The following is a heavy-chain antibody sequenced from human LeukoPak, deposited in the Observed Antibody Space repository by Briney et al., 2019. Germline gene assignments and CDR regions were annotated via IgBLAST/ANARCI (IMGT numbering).Heavy chain of an antibody. D-gene: IGHD2-2*01. CDR2: NYPGDSDT. CDR3: ARLSGPAARGGLFDP. J-gene: IGHJ5*02. V-gene: IGHV5-51*01. Sequence: GESLKISCKGSGYSYTSYWIGWVRQMPRKGLEWIGINYPGDSDTRSSPSFHGQGTSSAAKSISTAYQQRISLKASDNARYYCARLSGPAARGGLFDPWGQGTLVTVSS. CDR1: GYSYTSYW.